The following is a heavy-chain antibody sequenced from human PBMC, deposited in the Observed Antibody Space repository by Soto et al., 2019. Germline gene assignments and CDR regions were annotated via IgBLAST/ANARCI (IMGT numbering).Heavy chain of an antibody. CDR2: IYYSGNT. J-gene: IGHJ5*02. D-gene: IGHD2-2*01. CDR3: ARERPDGTRLDP. Sequence: QVQLQESGPGLVKPSQTLSLTCTVSGGSISSGDYYWSWIRQPPGKGLEWIGYIYYSGNTYYSPFLKSRVTISVDTSKNQFSLKLSSVTAADTAVYYCARERPDGTRLDPWGQGTLVTVSS. CDR1: GGSISSGDYY. V-gene: IGHV4-30-4*01.